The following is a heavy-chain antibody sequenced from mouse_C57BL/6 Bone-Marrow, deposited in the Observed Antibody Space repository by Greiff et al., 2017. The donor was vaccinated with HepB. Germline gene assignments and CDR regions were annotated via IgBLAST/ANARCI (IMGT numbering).Heavy chain of an antibody. V-gene: IGHV6-6*01. D-gene: IGHD1-1*01. CDR3: TPLITTEGFAY. Sequence: EVHLVESGGGLVQPGGSMKLSCAASGFTFSDAWMDWVRQSPEKGLEWVAEIRNKANNHATYYAESVKGRFTISRDDSKSSVYLQMNSLRAEDTGIYYCTPLITTEGFAYWGQGTLVTVSA. J-gene: IGHJ3*01. CDR2: IRNKANNHAT. CDR1: GFTFSDAW.